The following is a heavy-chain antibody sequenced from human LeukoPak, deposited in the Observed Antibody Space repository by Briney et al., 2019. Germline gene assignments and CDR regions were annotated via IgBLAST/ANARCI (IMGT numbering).Heavy chain of an antibody. Sequence: PGGSLRLSCAASGFTFSSYWMHWVRQTPGKGLVWVSRIKGDGTITNYADSVKGRLTISRDNAKNTLYLQMNSLRAEDTAVYYCARLYSSGWYQPWGQGTLVTVSS. CDR1: GFTFSSYW. J-gene: IGHJ5*02. V-gene: IGHV3-74*01. D-gene: IGHD6-19*01. CDR2: IKGDGTIT. CDR3: ARLYSSGWYQP.